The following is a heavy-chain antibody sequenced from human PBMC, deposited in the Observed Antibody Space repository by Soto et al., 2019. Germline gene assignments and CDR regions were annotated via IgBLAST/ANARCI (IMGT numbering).Heavy chain of an antibody. CDR3: ARDAALPGEADRFDY. J-gene: IGHJ4*02. Sequence: SETLSLTCDVSGDSIGSNVWWSLFRQPPGKGLEWIGEVYHNGLTDYNPSLRGRATMSADMSKNQFSLRVTSVTDADTAIYYCARDAALPGEADRFDYWGQGALVTVSS. CDR2: VYHNGLT. D-gene: IGHD2-15*01. CDR1: GDSIGSNVW. V-gene: IGHV4-4*02.